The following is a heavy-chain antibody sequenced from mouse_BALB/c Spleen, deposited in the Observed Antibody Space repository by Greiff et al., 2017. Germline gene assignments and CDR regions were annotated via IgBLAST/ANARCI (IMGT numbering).Heavy chain of an antibody. D-gene: IGHD2-4*01. J-gene: IGHJ4*01. V-gene: IGHV7-3*02. Sequence: EVKLVESGGGLVQPGGSLRLSCATSGFTFTDYYMSWVRQPPGKALEWLGFIRNKANGYTTEYSASVKGRFTISRDNSQSILYLQMNTLRAEDSATYYCARDMGYYDYDVAMDYWGQGTSVTVSS. CDR1: GFTFTDYY. CDR2: IRNKANGYTT. CDR3: ARDMGYYDYDVAMDY.